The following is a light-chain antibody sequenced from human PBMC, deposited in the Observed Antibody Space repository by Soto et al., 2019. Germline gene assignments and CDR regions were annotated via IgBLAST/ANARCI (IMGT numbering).Light chain of an antibody. CDR2: DAS. CDR3: QQYNNWPLT. J-gene: IGKJ4*01. V-gene: IGKV3-15*01. CDR1: QSVYSN. Sequence: EIVMTQSPVTLSVSPGEGVTLSCRASQSVYSNLAWYQQKPGQAPRLLIYDASARATDIPARFSGSGSGTDFTLTVSRLQCEDFAVYYCQQYNNWPLTFGGGTKVEIK.